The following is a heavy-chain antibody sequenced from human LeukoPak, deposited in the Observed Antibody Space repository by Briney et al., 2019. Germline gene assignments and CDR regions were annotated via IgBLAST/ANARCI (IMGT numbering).Heavy chain of an antibody. CDR2: IIPIVDIT. CDR1: GGTFSDYT. J-gene: IGHJ4*02. CDR3: ASLPVDTSMVSDY. Sequence: SVKVSCKASGGTFSDYTINWVRQAPGQGVEWMGGIIPIVDITNYAQKFQGRVTITAHKSTSTAYMELSSLRSEDTAVYYCASLPVDTSMVSDYWGQGTLVTVSS. D-gene: IGHD5-18*01. V-gene: IGHV1-69*10.